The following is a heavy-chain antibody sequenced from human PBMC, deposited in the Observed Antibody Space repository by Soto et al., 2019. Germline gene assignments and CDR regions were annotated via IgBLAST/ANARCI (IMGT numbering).Heavy chain of an antibody. J-gene: IGHJ4*02. V-gene: IGHV4-39*02. Sequence: SETLSLTCTISGASIKSRNYFWGWIRQPPGKGLEFVGSIHSSGGTYYNPSLKSRVTVSVDLSNSHFSLSLKSLTATDTAVYYCGRLAEAATGHTDFDFWGQGTLVTVSS. CDR1: GASIKSRNYF. D-gene: IGHD2-15*01. CDR2: IHSSGGT. CDR3: GRLAEAATGHTDFDF.